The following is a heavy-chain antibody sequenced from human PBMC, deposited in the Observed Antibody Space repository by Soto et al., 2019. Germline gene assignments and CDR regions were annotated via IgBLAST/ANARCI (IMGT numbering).Heavy chain of an antibody. Sequence: PGRSLRLSCAASGFTFSSFAMHWVRQAPGKGLEYVSAISSNGGSTYYANSVKGRFTISRDNSKNTLYLQMGSLRAEDMAVYYCARGEYYDYIWGSYRYTYHYYYMDVWGKGTTVTVSS. CDR1: GFTFSSFA. CDR2: ISSNGGST. CDR3: ARGEYYDYIWGSYRYTYHYYYMDV. V-gene: IGHV3-64*01. D-gene: IGHD3-16*02. J-gene: IGHJ6*03.